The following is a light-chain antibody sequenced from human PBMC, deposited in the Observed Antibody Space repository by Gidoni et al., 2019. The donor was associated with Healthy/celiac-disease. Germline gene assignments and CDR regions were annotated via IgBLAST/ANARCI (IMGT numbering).Light chain of an antibody. CDR3: SSRDSRRTLPKV. V-gene: IGLV3-19*01. CDR2: GKN. CDR1: SLRSYY. J-gene: IGLJ2*01. Sequence: SSEMTQEPAVHVALGQTGRSTCQGDSLRSYYASWYQQKPGQAPVLVIYGKNNRPSAIPDRFSGSLSCTSASLTITGAHAEDDAYYYCSSRDSRRTLPKVFGGGTKLTVL.